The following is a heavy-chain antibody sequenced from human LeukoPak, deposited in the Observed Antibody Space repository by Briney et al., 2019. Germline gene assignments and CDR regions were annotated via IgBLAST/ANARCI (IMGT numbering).Heavy chain of an antibody. CDR3: ARVDYGGNSGPDY. J-gene: IGHJ4*02. V-gene: IGHV3-33*01. Sequence: TGRSLRLSCAASGFTFSSFGMHWVRQAPGKGLEWVAVIWYDGSNKYYADSVKGRFTISRDNSKNTLFLQMNSLRAEDTAVYYCARVDYGGNSGPDYWGQGTLVTVSS. D-gene: IGHD4-23*01. CDR2: IWYDGSNK. CDR1: GFTFSSFG.